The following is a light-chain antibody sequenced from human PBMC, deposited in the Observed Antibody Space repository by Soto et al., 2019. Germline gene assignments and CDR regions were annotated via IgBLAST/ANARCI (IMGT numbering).Light chain of an antibody. J-gene: IGKJ2*01. CDR1: QSISSY. V-gene: IGKV1-39*01. CDR2: AAS. Sequence: DIQMTQSPSSLSASVGDRVTITCRASQSISSYLNWYQQKPGKAPKLLIYAASSLQSGGPSRFSGSGSGRDFTLTISSLQPDDFATYYCQQSYSTPYTFGQGTKLEIK. CDR3: QQSYSTPYT.